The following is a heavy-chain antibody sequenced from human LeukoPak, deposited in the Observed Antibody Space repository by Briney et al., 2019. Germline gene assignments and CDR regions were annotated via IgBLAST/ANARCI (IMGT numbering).Heavy chain of an antibody. D-gene: IGHD6-19*01. Sequence: GASVKVSCKASGYTFTSYGISWVRQAPGRGLEWMGWISAYNGNTNYAQKLQGRVTMTTDTSTSTAYMELRSLRSDDTAVYYCAKLPLIAVAGRGAFDIWGQGTMVTVSS. CDR1: GYTFTSYG. J-gene: IGHJ3*02. CDR3: AKLPLIAVAGRGAFDI. V-gene: IGHV1-18*01. CDR2: ISAYNGNT.